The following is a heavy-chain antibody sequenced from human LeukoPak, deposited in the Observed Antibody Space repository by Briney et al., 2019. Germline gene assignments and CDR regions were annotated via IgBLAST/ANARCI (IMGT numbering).Heavy chain of an antibody. CDR3: ARDAGYYFDY. J-gene: IGHJ4*02. D-gene: IGHD3-10*01. Sequence: ASVKVSCKASGYTFTSYSINWVRQAPGQGLEWMGWITSYNGNTNYAHKLQGRVTMTTDTSTSTAYMELRSLRSDDTAVYYCARDAGYYFDYWGQGTLVTVSS. CDR1: GYTFTSYS. V-gene: IGHV1-18*01. CDR2: ITSYNGNT.